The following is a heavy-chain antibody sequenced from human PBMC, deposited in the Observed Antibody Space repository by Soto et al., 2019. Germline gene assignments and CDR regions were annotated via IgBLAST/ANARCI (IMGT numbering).Heavy chain of an antibody. V-gene: IGHV1-69*13. D-gene: IGHD6-19*01. J-gene: IGHJ4*02. CDR3: ANHRGSGWYFDFDY. CDR1: GGTFNSYA. CDR2: IIPIFGTT. Sequence: GASVKVSCKASGGTFNSYAISWVRQAPGQGLEWMGGIIPIFGTTNYAQKFQGRVTITADESTSTAYMELSSLRYEDTAVYYCANHRGSGWYFDFDYWGQGTMVTVSS.